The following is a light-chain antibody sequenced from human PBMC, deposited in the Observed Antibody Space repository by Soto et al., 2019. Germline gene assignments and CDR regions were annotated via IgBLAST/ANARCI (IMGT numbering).Light chain of an antibody. Sequence: EIVLTQSPVTLSLSPVERATLSCSASQSVSSSYLAWYQQKPGQAPRLLIYGASSRATGIPDRFSGSGSGTDFTLTISRLEPEDFAVYYCQEYGRSPRAFGQGTKVDIK. J-gene: IGKJ1*01. CDR3: QEYGRSPRA. CDR2: GAS. CDR1: QSVSSSY. V-gene: IGKV3-20*01.